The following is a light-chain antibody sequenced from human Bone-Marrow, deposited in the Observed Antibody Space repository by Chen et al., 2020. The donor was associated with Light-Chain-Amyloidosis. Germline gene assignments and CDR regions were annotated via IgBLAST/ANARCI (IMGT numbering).Light chain of an antibody. Sequence: SALPQPASVSGSPGQSITFSCTGTSSDVGGDNHVSWYQQHPDKAPKLMIYEVTNRPSWVPDRFSGSKSDNTASLTISGLQTEDEADYFCSSYTITNTLVFGSGTRVTVL. CDR1: SSDVGGDNH. CDR2: EVT. J-gene: IGLJ1*01. CDR3: SSYTITNTLV. V-gene: IGLV2-14*01.